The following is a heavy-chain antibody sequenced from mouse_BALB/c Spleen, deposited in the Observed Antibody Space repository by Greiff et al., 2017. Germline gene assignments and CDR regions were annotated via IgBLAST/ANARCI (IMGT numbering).Heavy chain of an antibody. Sequence: EVQLQQSGAELVKPGASVKLSCTASGFNIKDTYMHWVKQRPEQGLEWIGRIDPANGNTKYDPKFQGKATITADTSSNTAYLQLSSLTSEDTAVYYCARGYYGYEGFAYWGQGTLVTVSA. CDR3: ARGYYGYEGFAY. D-gene: IGHD1-2*01. CDR1: GFNIKDTY. CDR2: IDPANGNT. J-gene: IGHJ3*01. V-gene: IGHV14-3*02.